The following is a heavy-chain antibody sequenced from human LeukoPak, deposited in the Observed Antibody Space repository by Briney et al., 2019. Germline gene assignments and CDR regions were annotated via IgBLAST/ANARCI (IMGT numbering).Heavy chain of an antibody. CDR1: GGSISTTNYY. Sequence: SETLSLTCTVSGGSISTTNYYWGWIRQPPGKGLEWIGSIYYSGNTYYNPSLKSRVTISVDTSKNQFSLKLSSVTAADTAVYYCARQNIMVRAKTNWFDPWGQGTLVTVSS. V-gene: IGHV4-39*01. CDR2: IYYSGNT. D-gene: IGHD3-10*01. CDR3: ARQNIMVRAKTNWFDP. J-gene: IGHJ5*02.